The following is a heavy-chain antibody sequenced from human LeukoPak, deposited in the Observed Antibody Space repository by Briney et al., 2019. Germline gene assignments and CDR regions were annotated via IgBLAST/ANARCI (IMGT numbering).Heavy chain of an antibody. CDR3: ARAQYDIVVVPAALTYYYGMDV. V-gene: IGHV1-2*02. D-gene: IGHD2-2*01. J-gene: IGHJ6*02. CDR1: GYTFTGYY. CDR2: INPNSGGT. Sequence: ASVKVSCKASGYTFTGYYMHWVRQAPGQGLEWMGWINPNSGGTNYAQKFQGRVTMTRDTSISTAYMELSSLRSEDTAVYYCARAQYDIVVVPAALTYYYGMDVWGQGTTVTVSS.